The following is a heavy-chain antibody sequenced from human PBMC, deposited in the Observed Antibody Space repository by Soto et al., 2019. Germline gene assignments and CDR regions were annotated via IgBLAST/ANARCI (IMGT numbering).Heavy chain of an antibody. CDR1: GFTFSSYG. J-gene: IGHJ4*02. CDR3: AKVGDYTHYYFDY. CDR2: IWYDGSNK. Sequence: PGGSLRLSCAASGFTFSSYGMHWVRQAPGKGLEWVAVIWYDGSNKYYADSVKGRITISRDNSKNTLSLQMSSLRAEDTAVYYCAKVGDYTHYYFDYWGQGTLVTVSS. D-gene: IGHD2-21*01. V-gene: IGHV3-33*06.